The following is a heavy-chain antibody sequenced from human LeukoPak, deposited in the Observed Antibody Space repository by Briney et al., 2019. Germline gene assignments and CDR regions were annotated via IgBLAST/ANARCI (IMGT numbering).Heavy chain of an antibody. CDR1: GFVVTANY. CDR3: ALLSGGTFDY. J-gene: IGHJ4*02. Sequence: PGGSLRLSCAGFGFVVTANYLAWARQAPGKGLEWVSTISIGGDTYYGDSVKGRSAISRDESTNTLSLHLDSLRVEDMGVYYCALLSGGTFDYWGQGTQVTVAS. D-gene: IGHD2/OR15-2a*01. V-gene: IGHV3-53*01. CDR2: ISIGGDT.